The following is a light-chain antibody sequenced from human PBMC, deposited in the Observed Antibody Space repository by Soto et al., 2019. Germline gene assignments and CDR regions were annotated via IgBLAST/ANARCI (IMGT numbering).Light chain of an antibody. CDR2: GAS. J-gene: IGKJ2*01. CDR3: QQYGSSPMYT. CDR1: QSVSSTY. V-gene: IGKV3-20*01. Sequence: EIVLTQSPGTLSLSPGERATLSCRASQSVSSTYLAWYQQKPGQAPRLLISGASTRATGIPDRFSGSGSGTDFPLTISSLEPEDFAVYYCQQYGSSPMYTFGQGTKLEIK.